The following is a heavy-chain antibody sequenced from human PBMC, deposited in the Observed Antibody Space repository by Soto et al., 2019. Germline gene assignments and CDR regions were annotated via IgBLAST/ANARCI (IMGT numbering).Heavy chain of an antibody. CDR1: GGTFTSYA. CDR3: ARDPIEYSSYVSAEYFQH. J-gene: IGHJ1*01. Sequence: SVKVSCKASGGTFTSYAISWVRQAPGQGLEWMGGIIPIFGTANYAQKFQGRVTITADESTSTAYMELSSLRSEDTAVYYCARDPIEYSSYVSAEYFQHWGQGTLVTVSS. CDR2: IIPIFGTA. V-gene: IGHV1-69*13. D-gene: IGHD6-6*01.